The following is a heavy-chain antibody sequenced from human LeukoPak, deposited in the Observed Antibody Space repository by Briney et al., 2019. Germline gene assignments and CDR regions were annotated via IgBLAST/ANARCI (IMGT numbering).Heavy chain of an antibody. D-gene: IGHD2/OR15-2a*01. Sequence: SETLSLTCTVSGGSISSSSYYWGWIRQPPGKGLEWIGSIYYSGSTYYNPSLKSRVTISVDTSKHQFSLKLSSVTAADTAVYYCARDPFSPRGFDPWGQGTLVTVSS. CDR3: ARDPFSPRGFDP. J-gene: IGHJ5*02. CDR2: IYYSGST. CDR1: GGSISSSSYY. V-gene: IGHV4-39*07.